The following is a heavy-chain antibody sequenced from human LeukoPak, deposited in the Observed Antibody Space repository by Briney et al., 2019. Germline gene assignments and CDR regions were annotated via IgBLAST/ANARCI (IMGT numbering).Heavy chain of an antibody. Sequence: ASVKVSCKASGYTSTGYFIHWVRQAPGQGLEWMGWINPKSGGTNYLQKFQGRVTMTRDTSITSAYMELSRLRSDDTAVYYCARDDSGYDYYFDYWGQGTLVTVSS. V-gene: IGHV1-2*02. CDR3: ARDDSGYDYYFDY. J-gene: IGHJ4*02. D-gene: IGHD5-12*01. CDR1: GYTSTGYF. CDR2: INPKSGGT.